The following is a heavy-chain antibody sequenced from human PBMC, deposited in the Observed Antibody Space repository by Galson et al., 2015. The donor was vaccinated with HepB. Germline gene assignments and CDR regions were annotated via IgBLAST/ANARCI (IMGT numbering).Heavy chain of an antibody. V-gene: IGHV3-30*04. CDR2: ISYDGSNK. D-gene: IGHD4-23*01. CDR3: AREDYGGNWGGWYFDL. Sequence: SLRLSCAASGFTFSSYAMHWVRQAPGKGLEWVAVISYDGSNKYYADSVKGRFTISRDNSKNTPYLQMNSLRAEDTAVYYCAREDYGGNWGGWYFDLWGRGTLVTVSS. J-gene: IGHJ2*01. CDR1: GFTFSSYA.